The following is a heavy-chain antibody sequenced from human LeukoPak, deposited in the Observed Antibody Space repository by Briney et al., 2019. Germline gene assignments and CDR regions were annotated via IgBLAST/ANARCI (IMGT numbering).Heavy chain of an antibody. Sequence: GGSLRLSCAASGFTFTSYAMNWVRQAPGKGLEWVSSITSSSRDINYADSVKGRFTISRDNAWNSLYLQMNSLRAEDTAVYYCARDSDSSGHYYMDYFDYWGQGALVTVSS. CDR1: GFTFTSYA. D-gene: IGHD3-22*01. J-gene: IGHJ4*02. CDR3: ARDSDSSGHYYMDYFDY. CDR2: ITSSSRDI. V-gene: IGHV3-21*01.